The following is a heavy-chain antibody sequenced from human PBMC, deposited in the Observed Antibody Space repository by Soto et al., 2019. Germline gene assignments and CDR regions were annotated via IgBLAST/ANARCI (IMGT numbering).Heavy chain of an antibody. J-gene: IGHJ6*02. CDR3: ATRNYYYYGMDV. CDR1: GGSISSGDYY. V-gene: IGHV4-30-4*01. Sequence: SETLSLTCTVSGGSISSGDYYWSWIRQPPGKGLEWIGYIYYGGSTYYNPSLKSRVTISVDTSKNQFSLKMSSVTAADTAVYYCATRNYYYYGMDVWGQGTTVTVSS. CDR2: IYYGGST.